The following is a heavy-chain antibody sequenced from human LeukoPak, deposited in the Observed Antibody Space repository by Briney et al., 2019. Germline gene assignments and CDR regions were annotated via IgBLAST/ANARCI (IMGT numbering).Heavy chain of an antibody. J-gene: IGHJ3*02. CDR3: ATIISVAENAFDI. Sequence: GGSLRLSCAASGFIFSSYAMDWVRQAPGKGLAWVASISYDGTNKYYADSVKGRFTTSRDDSKNTLYLQMNSLRTEDTAVYYCATIISVAENAFDIWGQGTMVTVSS. V-gene: IGHV3-30*04. CDR2: ISYDGTNK. CDR1: GFIFSSYA. D-gene: IGHD6-19*01.